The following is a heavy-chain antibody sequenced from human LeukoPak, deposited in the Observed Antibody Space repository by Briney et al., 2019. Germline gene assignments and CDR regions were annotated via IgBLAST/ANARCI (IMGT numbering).Heavy chain of an antibody. CDR1: GGSISSGSYY. CDR2: IYYSGST. D-gene: IGHD5-18*01. Sequence: PSETLSLTCTVSGGSISSGSYYWSWIRQHPGKGLEWIGYIYYSGSTYYNPSLKSRVTISVDTSKNQFSLKLSSVTAADTAVYYCARGLWIQLWKRRSYYFDYWGQGTLVTVSS. CDR3: ARGLWIQLWKRRSYYFDY. V-gene: IGHV4-31*03. J-gene: IGHJ4*02.